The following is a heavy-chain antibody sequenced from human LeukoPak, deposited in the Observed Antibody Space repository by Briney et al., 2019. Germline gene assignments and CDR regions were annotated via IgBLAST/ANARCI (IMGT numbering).Heavy chain of an antibody. Sequence: PSETLSLTCAVYGGSFSGYYWSWIRQPPGKGLEWIGEINHSGSTNYNPSLKSRVTISVDTSKNQFSLKQSYVTAADTAVYYCARVASLEWFSGLRDAFDIWGQGTMVTVSS. V-gene: IGHV4-34*01. CDR2: INHSGST. CDR1: GGSFSGYY. J-gene: IGHJ3*02. D-gene: IGHD3-3*02. CDR3: ARVASLEWFSGLRDAFDI.